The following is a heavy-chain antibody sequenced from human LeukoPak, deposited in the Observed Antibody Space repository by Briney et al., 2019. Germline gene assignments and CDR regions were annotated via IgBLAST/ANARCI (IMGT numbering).Heavy chain of an antibody. CDR2: ISGSGGST. CDR3: ANEESVEGY. Sequence: GGSRRLCCAASGFTFSSYALSWVRQAPGKGLEWVSTISGSGGSTYYADSVKGRFTISRDNSKNTLYLQMNSLRAEDTAMYYCANEESVEGYWGQGTLVTVSS. D-gene: IGHD1-1*01. J-gene: IGHJ4*02. V-gene: IGHV3-23*01. CDR1: GFTFSSYA.